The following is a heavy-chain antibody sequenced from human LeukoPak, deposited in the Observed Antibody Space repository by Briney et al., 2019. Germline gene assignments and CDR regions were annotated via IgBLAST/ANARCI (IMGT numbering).Heavy chain of an antibody. V-gene: IGHV4-59*08. J-gene: IGHJ4*02. D-gene: IGHD3-22*01. CDR2: IYYSGST. CDR3: ARQLYYYDSSGYYHRNFDY. Sequence: SETLSLTCTVSGGSISSHYWSWIRQPPGKGLEWIGYIYYSGSTNYNPSLKSRVTISVDTSKNQFSLKLSSVTAADTAVYYCARQLYYYDSSGYYHRNFDYWGQGTLVTVSS. CDR1: GGSISSHY.